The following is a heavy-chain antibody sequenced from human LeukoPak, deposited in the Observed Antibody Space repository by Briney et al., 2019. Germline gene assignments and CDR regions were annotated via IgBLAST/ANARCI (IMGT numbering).Heavy chain of an antibody. V-gene: IGHV4-39*01. CDR3: ARRLRSGNYGGEGY. Sequence: SETLSLTCTVSVGSISSSSYYWGWIRQPPGKGLECIGSYYSSGSAYYNPSLKSRVTISVNTSNNQFSLKLSSVTAADTAVYYCARRLRSGNYGGEGYWGQGTLVTVSS. D-gene: IGHD1-26*01. J-gene: IGHJ4*02. CDR2: YYSSGSA. CDR1: VGSISSSSYY.